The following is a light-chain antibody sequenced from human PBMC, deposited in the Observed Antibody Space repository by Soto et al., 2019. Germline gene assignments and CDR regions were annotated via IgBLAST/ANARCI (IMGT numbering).Light chain of an antibody. CDR1: SSNIGGNS. CDR2: DDD. V-gene: IGLV1-51*01. CDR3: GSWDSSLSAYV. Sequence: QSVLRQPPSVSASPGQKVTISGSGSSSNIGGNSVSWYQQLPGTAPKLLIYDDDKRPSGIPDRFSGSKSGTSATLGITGYRTGDEADYYCGSWDSSLSAYVFGTGTKVTVL. J-gene: IGLJ1*01.